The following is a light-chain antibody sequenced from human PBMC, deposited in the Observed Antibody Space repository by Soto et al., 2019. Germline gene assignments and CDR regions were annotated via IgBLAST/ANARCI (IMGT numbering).Light chain of an antibody. CDR3: MQNIDLPPT. V-gene: IGKV2D-29*01. CDR1: QTARHSDGRTY. J-gene: IGKJ2*01. CDR2: EVS. Sequence: DIVMTQIPLSLSVTPGRAASISCKSSQTARHSDGRTYLYWYRQKPGQPPHLLIYEVSNRFSGVPERFSGSGSGTDFTLNISRVEADDGGVYYCMQNIDLPPTFGQGNKLEIK.